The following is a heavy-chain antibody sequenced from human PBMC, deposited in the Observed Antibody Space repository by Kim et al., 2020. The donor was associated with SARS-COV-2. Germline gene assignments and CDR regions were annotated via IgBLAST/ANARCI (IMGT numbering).Heavy chain of an antibody. D-gene: IGHD6-13*01. CDR2: IGIGGDT. V-gene: IGHV3-13*01. CDR1: GSTFSTCD. Sequence: GGSLRLSCAASGSTFSTCDMHWVRQATGKGLEWVSTIGIGGDTYYPGSVKGRFTISRDNAKNSLYLQMNSLRAGDPGVYYCPRLPKGAAAPQNYVLDVWGQGPTVTVSS. CDR3: PRLPKGAAAPQNYVLDV. J-gene: IGHJ6*02.